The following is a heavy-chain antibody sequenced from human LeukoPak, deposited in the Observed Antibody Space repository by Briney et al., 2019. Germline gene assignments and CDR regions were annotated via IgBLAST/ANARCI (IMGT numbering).Heavy chain of an antibody. CDR2: INSDGSST. CDR3: ARAAGTYFDY. CDR1: GFSFDRYA. D-gene: IGHD1-1*01. J-gene: IGHJ4*02. Sequence: GGSLRLSCAASGFSFDRYAMHWVRQGPGQGLEWVSRINSDGSSTSYADSVEGRFTISRDNAKNTLYLQMNSLRAEDTAVYYCARAAGTYFDYCGQGTLVTVSS. V-gene: IGHV3-74*01.